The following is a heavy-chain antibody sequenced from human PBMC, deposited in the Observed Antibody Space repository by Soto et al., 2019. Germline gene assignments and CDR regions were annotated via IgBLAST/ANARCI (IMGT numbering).Heavy chain of an antibody. J-gene: IGHJ4*02. D-gene: IGHD5-12*01. CDR1: GFTCSIYS. CDR2: IMPGSSHI. Sequence: GVLRLSCAASGFTCSIYSMNWVRQAPGKGLEWVSYIMPGSSHIFYADSVKGRFTISRDNAKNSPYLQMNSLRAEDTAVYYCARDIREMATITNLYWGQGTLVTVSS. CDR3: ARDIREMATITNLY. V-gene: IGHV3-21*05.